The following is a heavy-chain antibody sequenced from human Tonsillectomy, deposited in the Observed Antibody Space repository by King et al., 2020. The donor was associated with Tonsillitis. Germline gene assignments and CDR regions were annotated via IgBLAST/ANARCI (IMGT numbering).Heavy chain of an antibody. Sequence: VQLVESGGGLVQPGGSLRLSCAASGFTFSSYAMSWVRQAPGKGLEWVSVIYSGGSSTYYADSVKGRFTISRDNSKTTLYLQMSSLRDEATAVYYCAEYMVRGVKLSWFDPWGQGTLVTVSS. D-gene: IGHD3-10*01. V-gene: IGHV3-23*03. J-gene: IGHJ5*02. CDR2: IYSGGSST. CDR1: GFTFSSYA. CDR3: AEYMVRGVKLSWFDP.